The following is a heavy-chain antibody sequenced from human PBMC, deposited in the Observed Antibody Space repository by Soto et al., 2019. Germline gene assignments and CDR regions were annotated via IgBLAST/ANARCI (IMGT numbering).Heavy chain of an antibody. Sequence: GGSLRLSCAASGFTFTNYWMNWLRQAPGKGLEWVANIHQGGNEKHYVDSVKGRFTISRDNAENSVYLQMNSLRAEDTAVYYCARDRSATGGSDPWGQGTLVTVSS. J-gene: IGHJ5*02. CDR1: GFTFTNYW. CDR2: IHQGGNEK. CDR3: ARDRSATGGSDP. D-gene: IGHD3-10*01. V-gene: IGHV3-7*01.